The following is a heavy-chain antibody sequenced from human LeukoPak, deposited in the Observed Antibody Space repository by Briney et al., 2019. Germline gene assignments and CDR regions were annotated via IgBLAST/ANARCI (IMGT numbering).Heavy chain of an antibody. V-gene: IGHV3-30*04. J-gene: IGHJ4*02. D-gene: IGHD3-16*01. CDR1: GFTFSTYA. CDR2: IPYDGSNK. Sequence: GGSLRLSCAASGFTFSTYAMHWVRQAPGKGLEWVAVIPYDGSNKYYADSVKGRFTISRDNSKNTLYLQMNSLRAEDTAVYYCAKSPVWVGLHHFDYWGQGTLVTVSS. CDR3: AKSPVWVGLHHFDY.